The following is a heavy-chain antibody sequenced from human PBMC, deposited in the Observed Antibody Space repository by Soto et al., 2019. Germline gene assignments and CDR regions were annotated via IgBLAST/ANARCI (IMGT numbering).Heavy chain of an antibody. Sequence: SETLSLTCTVSGGSISSYYWNWIRQPPGKGLEWIGYIYYSGSTNYNPPLKSRVTISVDTSKNQFSLKLSSVTAADTAVYYCARQPNWNYWFDPWGQGTLVTVSS. CDR3: ARQPNWNYWFDP. CDR2: IYYSGST. CDR1: GGSISSYY. J-gene: IGHJ5*02. V-gene: IGHV4-59*08. D-gene: IGHD1-1*01.